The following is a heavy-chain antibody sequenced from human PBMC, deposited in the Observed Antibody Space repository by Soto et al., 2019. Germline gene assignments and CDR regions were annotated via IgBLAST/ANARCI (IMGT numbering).Heavy chain of an antibody. Sequence: ASVKVSCKASGYTFTGYYMHWVRQAPGQGLEWMGWINPNRGGTNYAQKFQGWVTMTRDTSISTAYMELSRLRSDDTAVYYCARDDRIAVAGTLGLDYYYGMDVWGQGTTVTVSS. CDR2: INPNRGGT. D-gene: IGHD6-19*01. V-gene: IGHV1-2*04. CDR3: ARDDRIAVAGTLGLDYYYGMDV. J-gene: IGHJ6*02. CDR1: GYTFTGYY.